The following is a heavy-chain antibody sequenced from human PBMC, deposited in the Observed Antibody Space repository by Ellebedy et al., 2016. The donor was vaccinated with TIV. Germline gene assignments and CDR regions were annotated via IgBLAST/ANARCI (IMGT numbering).Heavy chain of an antibody. J-gene: IGHJ4*02. Sequence: GESLKISCAASGFTFNNYGMHWVRQAPGKGLEWVAVVCSDGSNKYYADSVKGRFTISRDNSKNTLYLQMNSLRAEDTAVYHCARDKGAVTTTLHFDYWGQGTLVTVSS. V-gene: IGHV3-33*01. CDR3: ARDKGAVTTTLHFDY. D-gene: IGHD4-11*01. CDR2: VCSDGSNK. CDR1: GFTFNNYG.